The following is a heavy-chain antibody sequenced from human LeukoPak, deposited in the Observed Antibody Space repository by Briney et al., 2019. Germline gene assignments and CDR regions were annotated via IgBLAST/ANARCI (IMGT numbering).Heavy chain of an antibody. Sequence: GGSLRLSCAASGFTFSSYAMSWVRQAPGKGLEWVSAISGSGGSTYYADSVKGRFTISGDNSKNTLYLQMNSLRAEDTAVYYCAKGVRGVIYYYYGMDVWGKGTTVAVSS. J-gene: IGHJ6*04. CDR2: ISGSGGST. CDR1: GFTFSSYA. V-gene: IGHV3-23*01. CDR3: AKGVRGVIYYYYGMDV. D-gene: IGHD3-10*01.